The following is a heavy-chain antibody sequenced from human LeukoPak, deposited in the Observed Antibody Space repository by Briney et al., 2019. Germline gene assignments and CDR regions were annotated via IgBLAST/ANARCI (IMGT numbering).Heavy chain of an antibody. D-gene: IGHD3-3*01. V-gene: IGHV1-69*04. J-gene: IGHJ4*02. Sequence: SVKVSCKASGGTFSSYTISWVRQAPGQGLEWMGRIIPILGIANYAQKFQGRVTITADKSTSTAYMELSSLRSEDTAVYYCARDGYDSWSGPSYFDYWGQGTLVTVSS. CDR2: IIPILGIA. CDR1: GGTFSSYT. CDR3: ARDGYDSWSGPSYFDY.